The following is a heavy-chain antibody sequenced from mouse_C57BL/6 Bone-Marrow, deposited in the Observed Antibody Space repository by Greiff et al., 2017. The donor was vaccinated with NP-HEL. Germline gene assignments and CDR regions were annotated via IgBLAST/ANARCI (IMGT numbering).Heavy chain of an antibody. V-gene: IGHV1-5*01. D-gene: IGHD2-3*01. CDR3: TRSRDGYYGGYFDV. Sequence: VQLKESGTVLARPGASVKMSCKTSGYTFTSYWMHWVKQRPGQGLEWIGAIYPGNSDPSYNQKFKGKAKLTAVTSASTAYMGRSSLTNEDSAVYYGTRSRDGYYGGYFDVWGTGTTVTVSS. J-gene: IGHJ1*03. CDR1: GYTFTSYW. CDR2: IYPGNSDP.